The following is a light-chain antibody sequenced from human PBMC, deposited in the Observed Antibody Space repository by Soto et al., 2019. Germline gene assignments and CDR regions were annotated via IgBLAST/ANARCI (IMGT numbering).Light chain of an antibody. CDR2: DVS. Sequence: QSVLTQPASVSGSPGQSITISCTGTSSDVGGYNYVSWYQQHPGKAPKLMIYDVSNRPSGVSNRFSGSKSGNTASLTISGLQAEDEADYHCSSYTRSSTPNLLGTGTKVTVL. V-gene: IGLV2-14*01. CDR1: SSDVGGYNY. CDR3: SSYTRSSTPNL. J-gene: IGLJ1*01.